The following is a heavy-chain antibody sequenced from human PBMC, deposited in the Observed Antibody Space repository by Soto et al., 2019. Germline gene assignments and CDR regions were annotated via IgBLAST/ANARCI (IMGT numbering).Heavy chain of an antibody. J-gene: IGHJ5*02. CDR1: GFTFSSYA. D-gene: IGHD2-2*01. CDR3: AIKVLFVPAAPSYRFDP. Sequence: EVQLLESGGGLVQPGGSLRLSCEASGFTFSSYAMSWVRQAPGQGLEWVSSISGSGGSTYYADYVKGRFTISRDNSRNTVYLQSNSVIVEDTAVYYCAIKVLFVPAAPSYRFDPLGQGTLGTVSS. CDR2: ISGSGGST. V-gene: IGHV3-23*01.